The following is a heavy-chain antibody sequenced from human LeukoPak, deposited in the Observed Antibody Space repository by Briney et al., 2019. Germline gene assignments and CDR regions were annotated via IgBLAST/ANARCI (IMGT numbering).Heavy chain of an antibody. V-gene: IGHV4-34*01. CDR3: ARSDPYCSSTSCPFDY. CDR2: INHSGST. CDR1: GGSISSYY. J-gene: IGHJ4*02. Sequence: SETLSLTCTVSGGSISSYYWSWIRQPPGKGLEWIGEINHSGSTNYNPSLKSRVTISVDTSKNQFSLKLSSVTAADTAVYYCARSDPYCSSTSCPFDYWGQGTLVTVSS. D-gene: IGHD2-2*01.